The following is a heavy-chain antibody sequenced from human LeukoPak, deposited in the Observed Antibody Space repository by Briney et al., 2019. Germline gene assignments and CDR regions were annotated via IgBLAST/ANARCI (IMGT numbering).Heavy chain of an antibody. CDR3: ARYNWNLFDY. CDR1: GGSISSGGYS. CDR2: IYHSGST. D-gene: IGHD1-20*01. Sequence: SETLSLTCAVSGGSISSGGYSWSWIRQPPGKGLEWIGYIYHSGSTYYNPSLKSRVTISVDRSKNQFSLKLSSVTAADTAVYYCARYNWNLFDYWGQGTLVTVSS. V-gene: IGHV4-30-2*01. J-gene: IGHJ4*02.